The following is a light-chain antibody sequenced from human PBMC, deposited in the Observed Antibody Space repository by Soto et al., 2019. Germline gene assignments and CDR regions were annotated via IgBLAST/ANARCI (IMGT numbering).Light chain of an antibody. Sequence: AIQMTQSPSSLSASVGDTVTITCRASQGIRRDLSWYQQKPGEAPKLLIYSASDLQGAVPSRFRGSGSGTDFTLTISRLQPEDFATYYCLQDFNVPRTFGQGTKVEV. CDR3: LQDFNVPRT. CDR1: QGIRRD. J-gene: IGKJ1*01. V-gene: IGKV1-6*01. CDR2: SAS.